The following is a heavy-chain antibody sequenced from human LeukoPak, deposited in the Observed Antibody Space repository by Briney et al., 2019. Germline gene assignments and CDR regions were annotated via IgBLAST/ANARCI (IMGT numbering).Heavy chain of an antibody. CDR3: AKDGLVGRRYCSSTSCENWFDP. J-gene: IGHJ5*02. CDR1: GFTFSSYW. CDR2: IKGDGSST. D-gene: IGHD2-2*01. V-gene: IGHV3-74*01. Sequence: GGSLRLSCAASGFTFSSYWMPWVPHTPGKGLVWVSRIKGDGSSTTYADSVKGRFTISRDNSKNTLYLQMNSLRAEDTAVYYCAKDGLVGRRYCSSTSCENWFDPWGQGTLVTVSS.